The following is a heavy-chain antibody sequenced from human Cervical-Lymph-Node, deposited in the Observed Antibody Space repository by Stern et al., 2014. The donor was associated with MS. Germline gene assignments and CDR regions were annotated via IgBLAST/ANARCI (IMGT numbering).Heavy chain of an antibody. V-gene: IGHV7-4-1*02. D-gene: IGHD6-13*01. CDR1: GYTFNRYA. CDR3: ARPITGADHAFDA. J-gene: IGHJ4*02. Sequence: QVHLVQSGAEMKKPGASVKVSCKASGYTFNRYAMNWVRQAPGQGLEWMGWINTNTGDPTYAQGLKGRFVFSLDTSVSTAYLQISSLKVEDTAVYYCARPITGADHAFDAWGQGTLVTVSS. CDR2: INTNTGDP.